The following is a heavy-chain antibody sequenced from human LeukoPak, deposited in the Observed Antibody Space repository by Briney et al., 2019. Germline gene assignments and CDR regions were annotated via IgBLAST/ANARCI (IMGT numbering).Heavy chain of an antibody. J-gene: IGHJ4*02. V-gene: IGHV4-39*01. CDR2: IYYNGST. CDR3: ARHGRLEYYFDY. Sequence: SETLSLTCTVSGGSISSSSYYWGWPRQSPEKGLEWIGSIYYNGSTYYNPSLKSRVTISVDTSKNQFSLRLTSVTAADSAVYYCARHGRLEYYFDYWGQGTLVTVSS. CDR1: GGSISSSSYY.